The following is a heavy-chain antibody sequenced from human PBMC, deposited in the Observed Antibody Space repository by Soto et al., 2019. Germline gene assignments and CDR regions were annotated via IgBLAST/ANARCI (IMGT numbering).Heavy chain of an antibody. J-gene: IGHJ5*02. CDR3: ARDVGDYSSSSAPDFGWLGNWFDP. CDR1: GGTFSSYA. D-gene: IGHD6-6*01. Sequence: QVQLVQSGAEVKKPGSSVKVSCKASGGTFSSYAISWVRQAPGQGLEWMGGIIPIFGTANYAQKFQGRVTITADESTSTAYMELSSLRSEDTAVYYCARDVGDYSSSSAPDFGWLGNWFDPWGQGTLVTVSS. CDR2: IIPIFGTA. V-gene: IGHV1-69*01.